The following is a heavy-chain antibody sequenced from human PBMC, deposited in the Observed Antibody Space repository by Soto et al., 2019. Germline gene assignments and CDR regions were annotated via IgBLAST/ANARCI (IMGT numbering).Heavy chain of an antibody. CDR2: INHSGST. V-gene: IGHV4-34*01. CDR1: GGSFSGYY. J-gene: IGHJ4*02. D-gene: IGHD2-2*02. Sequence: LETLSLTCAVYGGSFSGYYWSWIRQPPGKGLEWIGEINHSGSTNYNPSLKSRVTISVDTSKNQFSLKLSSVTAADTAVYYCARGPTYCSSTSCYTIRLFDYWGQGTLVTVSS. CDR3: ARGPTYCSSTSCYTIRLFDY.